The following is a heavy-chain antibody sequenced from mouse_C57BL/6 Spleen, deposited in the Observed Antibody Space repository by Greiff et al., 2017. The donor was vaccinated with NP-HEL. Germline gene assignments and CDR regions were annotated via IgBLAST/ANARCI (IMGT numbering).Heavy chain of an antibody. CDR1: GYSITSGYD. J-gene: IGHJ1*03. CDR3: AREGSSTSGSNWYFDV. Sequence: EVQGVESGPGMVKPSQSLSLTCTVTGYSITSGYDWHWIRHFPGNKLEWMGYISYSGSTNYNPSLKSRISITHDTSKNHFFLKLNSVTTEDTATYYCAREGSSTSGSNWYFDVWGTGTTVTVSS. D-gene: IGHD2-1*01. CDR2: ISYSGST. V-gene: IGHV3-1*01.